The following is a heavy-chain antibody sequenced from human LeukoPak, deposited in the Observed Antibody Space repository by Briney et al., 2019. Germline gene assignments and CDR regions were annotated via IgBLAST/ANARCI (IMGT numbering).Heavy chain of an antibody. J-gene: IGHJ6*03. Sequence: PGGSLRLSCAASGFTFSSYSMNWVRQAPGKGLEWVSYISSSSNTIYYADSVKGRFTISRDNAKNSLYLQMNSLRAEDTAVYYSARALGDYSGHYYYYYMDVWGKGTTVTVSS. CDR2: ISSSSNTI. D-gene: IGHD2-15*01. V-gene: IGHV3-48*01. CDR1: GFTFSSYS. CDR3: ARALGDYSGHYYYYYMDV.